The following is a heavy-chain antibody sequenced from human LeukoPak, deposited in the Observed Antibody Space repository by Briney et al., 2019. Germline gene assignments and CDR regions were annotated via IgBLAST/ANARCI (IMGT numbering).Heavy chain of an antibody. CDR1: GFNFDAYG. V-gene: IGHV3-20*04. CDR3: ARANYYVGSGYNFFDN. Sequence: GGSLRLSCAASGFNFDAYGMNWVRQVPGKGLEWVSGINWSGGISHYADSVKGRFTISRDNAKKSVSLQMNSLRAEDTAFYYCARANYYVGSGYNFFDNWGRGPLVTVSS. D-gene: IGHD3-22*01. J-gene: IGHJ4*02. CDR2: INWSGGIS.